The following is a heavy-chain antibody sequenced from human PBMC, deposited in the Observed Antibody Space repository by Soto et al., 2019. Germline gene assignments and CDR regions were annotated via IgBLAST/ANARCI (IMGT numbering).Heavy chain of an antibody. V-gene: IGHV4-31*11. CDR3: ARATVYYCPNDNWGFYVDH. CDR2: IDNNAVT. D-gene: IGHD3-9*01. J-gene: IGHJ4*02. Sequence: SLSLTCGFSCDSVTRGFHHWSWSRQTPGKGLQLSGYIDNNAVTYYDPSLRNRLNMSISTTESRFSLTLTYVSAADTAVYFCARATVYYCPNDNWGFYVDHWGQGPLVTVYS. CDR1: CDSVTRGFHH.